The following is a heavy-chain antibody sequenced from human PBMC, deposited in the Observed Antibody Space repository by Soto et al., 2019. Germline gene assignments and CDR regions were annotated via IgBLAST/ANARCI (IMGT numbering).Heavy chain of an antibody. CDR3: AKGGIRSTSGMDV. Sequence: GGSLRLSCAASGFTFSSYSMNWVRQAPGKGLEWVSSISSSSSYIYYADSVKGRFTISRDNAKNTLYLQMNSLRAEDTAVYYCAKGGIRSTSGMDVWGQGTTVTVSS. V-gene: IGHV3-21*04. J-gene: IGHJ6*02. D-gene: IGHD2-2*01. CDR2: ISSSSSYI. CDR1: GFTFSSYS.